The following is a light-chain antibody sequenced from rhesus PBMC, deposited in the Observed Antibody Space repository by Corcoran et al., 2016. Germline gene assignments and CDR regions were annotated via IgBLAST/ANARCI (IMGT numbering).Light chain of an antibody. Sequence: EIVMTQSPATLSLSPGERATLSCRASQSINYNLAWYHQKPGQAPRLLIYDTSNRATDTPERFTGRGSGTDFTLPINSLEPEDGGVYFCHQESDWPLTFGGGTKVDIK. V-gene: IGKV3-35*01. J-gene: IGKJ4*01. CDR2: DTS. CDR3: HQESDWPLT. CDR1: QSINYN.